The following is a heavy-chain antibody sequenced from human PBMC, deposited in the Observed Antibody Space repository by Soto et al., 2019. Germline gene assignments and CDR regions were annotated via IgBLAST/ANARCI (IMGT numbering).Heavy chain of an antibody. CDR2: IYPGDSDT. D-gene: IGHD6-13*01. CDR1: GYDFTNYW. CDR3: ARLFNPGSAAGLDY. Sequence: GESLKISCKTSGYDFTNYWIGWVRQMPGKGLEWMGIIYPGDSDTRYSPSFQGQITISADKSISTAYLQWSSLKASDTAMYYYARLFNPGSAAGLDYWGQGILVTVS. V-gene: IGHV5-51*01. J-gene: IGHJ4*02.